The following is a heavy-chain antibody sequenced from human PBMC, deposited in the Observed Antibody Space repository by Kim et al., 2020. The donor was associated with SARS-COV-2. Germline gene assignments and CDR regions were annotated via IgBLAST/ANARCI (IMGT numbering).Heavy chain of an antibody. Sequence: ASVKVSCKASGYRFTGYYMHLVRQAPGQGLEWMGRINPNSGVTNHAQRFQVRVTMTSDTSISTAYMELSRLGSDDTTVYYCTRAVFSSSSGLDFDYWGQGTLVTASS. CDR3: TRAVFSSSSGLDFDY. J-gene: IGHJ4*02. V-gene: IGHV1-2*06. CDR2: INPNSGVT. D-gene: IGHD6-6*01. CDR1: GYRFTGYY.